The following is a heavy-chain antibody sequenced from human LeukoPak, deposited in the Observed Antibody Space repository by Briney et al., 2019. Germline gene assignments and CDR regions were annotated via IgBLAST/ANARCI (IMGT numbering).Heavy chain of an antibody. Sequence: AGGSLRLSCAASGFTFSSYGMHWVRQAPGKGLEWVAFIRYDGSNKYYADSVKGRFTISRDNSKNTLYLQMNSLRAEDTAVYYCARVRKDAFDIWGQGTMVTVSS. CDR1: GFTFSSYG. J-gene: IGHJ3*02. V-gene: IGHV3-30*02. CDR2: IRYDGSNK. CDR3: ARVRKDAFDI.